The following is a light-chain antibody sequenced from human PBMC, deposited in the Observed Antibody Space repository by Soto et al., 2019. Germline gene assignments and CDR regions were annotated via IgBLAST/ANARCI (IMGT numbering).Light chain of an antibody. V-gene: IGLV1-40*01. CDR3: QSYDNNSDYV. Sequence: QSVLTQPTSVSGAPGQRVTISCTGSSSNIGAGYVVHLYQQLPGAAPKLLIFSDNNRPSGVPDRFSGSKSGTSASLAITGLRAEDEADYYCQSYDNNSDYVFGTGTKLTVL. CDR2: SDN. CDR1: SSNIGAGYV. J-gene: IGLJ1*01.